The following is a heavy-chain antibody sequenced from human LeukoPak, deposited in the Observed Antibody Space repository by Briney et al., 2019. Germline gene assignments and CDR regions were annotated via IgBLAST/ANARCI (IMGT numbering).Heavy chain of an antibody. J-gene: IGHJ3*02. V-gene: IGHV1-69*01. CDR3: ASIGLDILTGYYKGSNAFDI. Sequence: GASVKVSCKASGGTFSSYAISWVRQAPGQGLEWMGGIIPIFGTANYAQKFQGRVTITADESTSTAYMELSSLRSEDTAVYYCASIGLDILTGYYKGSNAFDIWGQGTMVTVSS. D-gene: IGHD3-9*01. CDR2: IIPIFGTA. CDR1: GGTFSSYA.